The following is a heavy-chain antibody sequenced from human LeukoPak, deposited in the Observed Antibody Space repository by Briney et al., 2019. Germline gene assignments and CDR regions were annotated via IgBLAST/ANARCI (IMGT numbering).Heavy chain of an antibody. CDR2: IIPIFGTA. V-gene: IGHV1-69*06. CDR3: ARFGYYGSGSYLGV. D-gene: IGHD3-10*01. Sequence: SVKVSCKASGGTFSSYAISWVRQAPGQGLEWMGGIIPIFGTANYAQKFQGRVTITADKSTSTAYMELSSLRSEDTAVYYCARFGYYGSGSYLGVWGKGTTVTVSS. CDR1: GGTFSSYA. J-gene: IGHJ6*04.